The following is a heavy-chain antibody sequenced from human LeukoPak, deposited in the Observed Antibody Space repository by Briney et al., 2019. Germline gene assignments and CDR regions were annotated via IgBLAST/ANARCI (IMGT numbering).Heavy chain of an antibody. D-gene: IGHD6-19*01. CDR1: GXSISSYY. V-gene: IGHV4-59*01. J-gene: IGHJ4*02. CDR3: ARAGSGWSFDY. Sequence: PSETLPLTCTVSGXSISSYYWTWIRQPPGKGLEWIGYNSYSGHTNYNPSLKSRVTISVDMSKKQFALKLSSVTAADTAVYYCARAGSGWSFDYWGQGTLVTVSS. CDR2: NSYSGHT.